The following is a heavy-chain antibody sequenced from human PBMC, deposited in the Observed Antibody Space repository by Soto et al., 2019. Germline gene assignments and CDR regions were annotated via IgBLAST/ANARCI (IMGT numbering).Heavy chain of an antibody. J-gene: IGHJ4*02. CDR1: GGSVNSGSYY. CDR3: ARADPALDY. Sequence: VQLQESGPGLLKPSETLSLTCTVSGGSVNSGSYYWNWIRQPPGKGPEWIGYIYYTGSTKYNPSLESRVTISADTSKNQFSLTLTSVTAADTAVYFCARADPALDYWGQGTLVSVSS. V-gene: IGHV4-61*01. CDR2: IYYTGST. D-gene: IGHD2-2*01.